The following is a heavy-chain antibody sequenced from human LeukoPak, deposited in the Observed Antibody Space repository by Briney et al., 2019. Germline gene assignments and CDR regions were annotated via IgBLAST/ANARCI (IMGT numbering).Heavy chain of an antibody. Sequence: LTLSCVASGFSFSNAWISWVRQAPRKGLEWVGRVSIFRSTNYNPPLNHRFNLSIDTSKNQFSLKLSSVPAADTAVYYCGRDGCSGSCFHYYYHYMDVWGKGTRVTISS. V-gene: IGHV4-4*07. CDR1: GFSFSNAW. D-gene: IGHD2-15*01. J-gene: IGHJ6*03. CDR2: VSIFRST. CDR3: GRDGCSGSCFHYYYHYMDV.